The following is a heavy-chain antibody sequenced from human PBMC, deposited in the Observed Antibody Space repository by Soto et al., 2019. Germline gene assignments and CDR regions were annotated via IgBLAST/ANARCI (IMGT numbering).Heavy chain of an antibody. Sequence: EGQILESGGGMVQPGGSLRLYCAASGFTFSSYAMNWVRQAPGKGLACVSVISDTGGGTYYAESAKGRFTISRDNSRNTLFLQMNGLRAEDTAVYYCAKGGRGQSGYFYNWGQGALVTV. D-gene: IGHD5-12*01. J-gene: IGHJ4*02. CDR2: ISDTGGGT. CDR3: AKGGRGQSGYFYN. CDR1: GFTFSSYA. V-gene: IGHV3-23*01.